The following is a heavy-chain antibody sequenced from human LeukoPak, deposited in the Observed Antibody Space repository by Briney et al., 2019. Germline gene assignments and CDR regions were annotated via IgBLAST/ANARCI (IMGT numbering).Heavy chain of an antibody. V-gene: IGHV4-59*08. J-gene: IGHJ4*02. D-gene: IGHD2-21*02. CDR3: ARHVLAYCGGDCYPYYFDY. Sequence: SETLSLTCAVSGGSISSYYWSWVRQPPGKGLEWVGYIYYSGSTKYNPSLKRRVTISVDTSKNQFSLKLSSVTAADTAVYYCARHVLAYCGGDCYPYYFDYWGQGTLVTVSS. CDR2: IYYSGST. CDR1: GGSISSYY.